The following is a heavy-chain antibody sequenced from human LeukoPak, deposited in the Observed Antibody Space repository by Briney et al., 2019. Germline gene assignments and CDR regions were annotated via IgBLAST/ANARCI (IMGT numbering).Heavy chain of an antibody. Sequence: GGSLRLSCSASGFTFSSYAMHWVRQAPGKGLEYVSAISSNGGSTYYADSVKGRFTISRDNSKNTLYLQMSSLRAEDTAVYYCVRDYCSSTSCYMGYFQHWGQGTLVTVSS. CDR3: VRDYCSSTSCYMGYFQH. D-gene: IGHD2-2*02. CDR1: GFTFSSYA. J-gene: IGHJ1*01. CDR2: ISSNGGST. V-gene: IGHV3-64D*06.